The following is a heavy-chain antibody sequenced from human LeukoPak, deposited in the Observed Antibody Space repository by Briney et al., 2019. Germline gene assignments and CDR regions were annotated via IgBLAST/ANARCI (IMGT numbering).Heavy chain of an antibody. Sequence: GGSLRLSCAASGFTFDDYAMHWVRQVPGKGLEWVSYISWDSGYIDYADSVKGRFTISRDNAKNALYLQMNSLRAEDTAFYYCAKDLYYYDSSGYPSIDPWGQGTLVTVSS. V-gene: IGHV3-9*01. CDR2: ISWDSGYI. D-gene: IGHD3-22*01. J-gene: IGHJ5*02. CDR1: GFTFDDYA. CDR3: AKDLYYYDSSGYPSIDP.